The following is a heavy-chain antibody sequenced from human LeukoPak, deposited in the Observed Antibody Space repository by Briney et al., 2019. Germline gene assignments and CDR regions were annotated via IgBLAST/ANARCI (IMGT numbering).Heavy chain of an antibody. D-gene: IGHD5-12*01. Sequence: PGGSLRLSCAASGFTVSSNYMSWVRQAPGKGLEWVSVIYSGGSTYYADSVKGRFTISRDNAKNSLYLQMNSLRAEDTAVYYCARDPGYSGYDYGSYWGQGTLVTVSS. V-gene: IGHV3-53*01. CDR1: GFTVSSNY. CDR2: IYSGGST. J-gene: IGHJ4*02. CDR3: ARDPGYSGYDYGSY.